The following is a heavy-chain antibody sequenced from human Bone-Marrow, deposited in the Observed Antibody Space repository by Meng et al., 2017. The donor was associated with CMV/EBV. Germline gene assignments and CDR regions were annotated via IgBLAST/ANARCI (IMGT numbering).Heavy chain of an antibody. D-gene: IGHD3-16*01. Sequence: SETLSLTCAVYGGSFSGYYWSWIRQPPGKGLEWIGFIYYSGGTNYNPSLKSRVTISVDTSKNQFSLKLSSVTAADTAVYYCAREYRGRGVRYFDYWGQGTLVTVSS. V-gene: IGHV4-59*01. CDR1: GGSFSGYY. CDR2: IYYSGGT. J-gene: IGHJ4*02. CDR3: AREYRGRGVRYFDY.